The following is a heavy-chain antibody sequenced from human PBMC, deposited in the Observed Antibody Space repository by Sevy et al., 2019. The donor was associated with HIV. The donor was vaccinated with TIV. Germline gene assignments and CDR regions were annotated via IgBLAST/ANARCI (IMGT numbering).Heavy chain of an antibody. CDR2: ISDSSSTI. Sequence: GEALKISCAASGFTFSSYGMNWVRQAPGKGLEWVSYISDSSSTIYYADSVKGRLTISRDNAKNSLYLQMNSLRDEDTAVYYCARRLASWGQGTLVTVSS. CDR1: GFTFSSYG. CDR3: ARRLAS. V-gene: IGHV3-48*02. J-gene: IGHJ4*02.